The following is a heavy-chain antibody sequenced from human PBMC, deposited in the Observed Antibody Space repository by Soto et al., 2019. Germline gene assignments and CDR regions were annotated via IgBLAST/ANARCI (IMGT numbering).Heavy chain of an antibody. J-gene: IGHJ3*02. Sequence: QVQLVESGGGVVQPGRSLRLSCAASGFTFSSYAMHWVRQAPGKGLEWVAVISYDGSNKYYADSVKGRFTISRDNSKNTLYLQMNSLRAEDTAVYYCARSLPDPRIRMREISSGSYVDAFDIWGQGTMVTVSS. D-gene: IGHD1-26*01. V-gene: IGHV3-30-3*01. CDR3: ARSLPDPRIRMREISSGSYVDAFDI. CDR1: GFTFSSYA. CDR2: ISYDGSNK.